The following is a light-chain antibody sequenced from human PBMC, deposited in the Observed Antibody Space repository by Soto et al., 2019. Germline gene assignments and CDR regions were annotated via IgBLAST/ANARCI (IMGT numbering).Light chain of an antibody. V-gene: IGLV2-18*02. CDR1: SSDVGGSNG. CDR2: GVS. J-gene: IGLJ1*01. CDR3: SSYTSSSTYV. Sequence: QSVLTQPPSVSGSPGQSVAISCTGTSSDVGGSNGVSWYQQPPGTAPKLIIYGVSNRPSGVPDRFSGSKSGNTASLIISGLQAEDEGDLYCSSYTSSSTYVFGSGTKVTVL.